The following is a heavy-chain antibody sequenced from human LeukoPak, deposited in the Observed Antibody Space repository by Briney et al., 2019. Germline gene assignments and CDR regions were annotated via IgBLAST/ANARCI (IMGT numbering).Heavy chain of an antibody. CDR2: IIPILGIA. Sequence: SVKVSCKASGGTFSSYAISWVRQAPGQGLEWMGRIIPILGIANYAQKFQGRVTITADKSTSTAYMELSSLRSEDTAVYYCAKERGDYVLDYWGQGTLVTVSS. V-gene: IGHV1-69*04. CDR1: GGTFSSYA. CDR3: AKERGDYVLDY. J-gene: IGHJ4*02. D-gene: IGHD3-16*01.